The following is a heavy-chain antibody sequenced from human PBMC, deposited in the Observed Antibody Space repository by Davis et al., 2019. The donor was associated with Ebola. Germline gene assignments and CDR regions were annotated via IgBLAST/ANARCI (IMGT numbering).Heavy chain of an antibody. Sequence: AAAQVSCSASSCTFIGYGTSRMRLPPGHGHKWLDWISAYNGNTNYAQKLQGRVTMTTDTSTSTAYMELSSLRSEDTAVYYCAREGKAKTGMNRGDSYGMDVWGQWTTVTVSS. CDR1: SCTFIGYG. CDR2: ISAYNGNT. CDR3: AREGKAKTGMNRGDSYGMDV. V-gene: IGHV1-18*01. D-gene: IGHD1-1*01. J-gene: IGHJ6*02.